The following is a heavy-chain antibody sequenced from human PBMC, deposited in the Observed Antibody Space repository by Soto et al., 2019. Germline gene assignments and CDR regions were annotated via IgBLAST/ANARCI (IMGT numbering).Heavy chain of an antibody. CDR2: IYYSGST. D-gene: IGHD2-15*01. Sequence: PSETLSLTCTASGGSISSGGSYWSWIRQLPGKGLEWIGYIYYSGSTYYNPSLMSRVTISVDTSKNQFSLKLSSVTAADTAVYYCARAGYCSGDSCYSLWFDPWGQGTLVTVSS. CDR1: GGSISSGGSY. V-gene: IGHV4-31*03. CDR3: ARAGYCSGDSCYSLWFDP. J-gene: IGHJ5*02.